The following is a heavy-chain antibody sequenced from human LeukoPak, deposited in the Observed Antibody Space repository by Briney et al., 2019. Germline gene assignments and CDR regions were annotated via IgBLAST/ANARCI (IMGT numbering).Heavy chain of an antibody. CDR2: IYYSGST. Sequence: PSETLSLTCTLSGASISTYYWSWIRQPPGKGPECIGYIYYSGSTNYNPSLKSRVTMSVDTSKNQFSLMLSSVTAADTAVYYCAIINTVWNAFDIWGQGTVVAVSS. D-gene: IGHD1-1*01. J-gene: IGHJ3*02. CDR3: AIINTVWNAFDI. CDR1: GASISTYY. V-gene: IGHV4-59*01.